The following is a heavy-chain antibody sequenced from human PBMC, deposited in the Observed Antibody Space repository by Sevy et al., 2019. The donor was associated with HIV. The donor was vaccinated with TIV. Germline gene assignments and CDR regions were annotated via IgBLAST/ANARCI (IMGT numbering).Heavy chain of an antibody. Sequence: GGSLRLSCAASGFTFSSYAMSWVRQAPGKGLEWVSGISRSGGSTYYADSVKGRFTVSRDNSKNTLYLQMNSLRDEDTAVYYCAKDSASMIVVVIDYWGQGTLVTVSS. CDR1: GFTFSSYA. CDR3: AKDSASMIVVVIDY. D-gene: IGHD3-22*01. V-gene: IGHV3-23*01. J-gene: IGHJ4*02. CDR2: ISRSGGST.